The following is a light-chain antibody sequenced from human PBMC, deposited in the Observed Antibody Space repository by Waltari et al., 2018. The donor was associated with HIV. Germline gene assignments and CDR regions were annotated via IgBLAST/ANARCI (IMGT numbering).Light chain of an antibody. V-gene: IGLV1-40*01. CDR2: ANS. CDR3: QSFDNSLNGYV. Sequence: QSVLTQPPSVSGAPGQRVTISCTGSSSNIGSNFDVHWYQLPPGSAPTLLIFANSNLPSGVPDRFAASKSATSASLAISGLQPEDEAEYYCQSFDNSLNGYVFGTGTTVIVL. J-gene: IGLJ1*01. CDR1: SSNIGSNFD.